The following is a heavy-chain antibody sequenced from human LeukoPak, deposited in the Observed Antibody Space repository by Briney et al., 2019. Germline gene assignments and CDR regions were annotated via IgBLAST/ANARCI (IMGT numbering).Heavy chain of an antibody. D-gene: IGHD4-17*01. J-gene: IGHJ4*02. CDR3: ARGSPTVTTLDF. CDR2: ISGSDNNI. V-gene: IGHV3-11*01. Sequence: GGSLRLSCAASGFTFSGHWMSWVRQAPGKGPEWVSYISGSDNNIYYADPVKGRFTISRDNAKKSLYLQVNSLRAEDTAVYYCARGSPTVTTLDFWGQGTQVTVSS. CDR1: GFTFSGHW.